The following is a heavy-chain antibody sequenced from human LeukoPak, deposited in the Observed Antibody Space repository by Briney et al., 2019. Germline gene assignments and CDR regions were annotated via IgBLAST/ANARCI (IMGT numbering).Heavy chain of an antibody. D-gene: IGHD3-10*02. CDR2: IYYSGST. Sequence: SETLSLTCTVSGGSISSYYWSWIRQPPGKGLEWIGYIYYSGSTNYNPSLKSRVTISVDTSKNQFSLKLSSVTAADTAVYYCARLGSGSPHRPYYFDYWGQGTLVTVSS. V-gene: IGHV4-59*01. J-gene: IGHJ4*02. CDR1: GGSISSYY. CDR3: ARLGSGSPHRPYYFDY.